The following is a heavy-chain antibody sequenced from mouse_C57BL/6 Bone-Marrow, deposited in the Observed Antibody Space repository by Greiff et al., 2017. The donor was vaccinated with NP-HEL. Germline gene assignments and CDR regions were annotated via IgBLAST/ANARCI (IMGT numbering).Heavy chain of an antibody. V-gene: IGHV5-4*01. D-gene: IGHD1-1*01. CDR3: ARDQNYGSRDAMDY. CDR1: GFTFSSYA. CDR2: ISDGGSYT. J-gene: IGHJ4*01. Sequence: EVMLVESGGGLVKPGGSLKLSCAASGFTFSSYAMSWVRQTPEKRLEWVATISDGGSYTYYPDNVKGRFTISRDNAKNNLYLQMSHLKSEDTAMYYCARDQNYGSRDAMDYWGQGTSVTVSS.